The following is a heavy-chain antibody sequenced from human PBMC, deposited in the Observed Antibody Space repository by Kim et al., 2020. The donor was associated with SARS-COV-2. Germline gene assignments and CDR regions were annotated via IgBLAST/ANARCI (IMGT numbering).Heavy chain of an antibody. CDR2: MNPNSGNT. CDR1: GYTFTSYD. V-gene: IGHV1-8*01. Sequence: ASVKVSCKASGYTFTSYDINWVRQATGQGLEWMGWMNPNSGNTDYAQKFQGRVTMTRNTSISTAYMELSSLRSEDTAVYYCARTRRGCSSTSCYLNYWGQGTLVTVSS. CDR3: ARTRRGCSSTSCYLNY. D-gene: IGHD2-2*01. J-gene: IGHJ4*02.